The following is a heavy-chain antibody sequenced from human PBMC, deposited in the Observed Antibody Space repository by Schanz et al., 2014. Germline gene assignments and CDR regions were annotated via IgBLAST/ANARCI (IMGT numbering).Heavy chain of an antibody. CDR1: GFGFDDYA. J-gene: IGHJ3*02. Sequence: VQLVESGGGVVRPGGSLRLSCAASGFGFDDYAMSWVRQAPGKGLEWVAVLSSDESRKFYADSEKGRFTISRDNAKNSLYLQMNSLRAEDTAVYYCAGAVATIRADSFDIWGQGTMVAVS. CDR3: AGAVATIRADSFDI. V-gene: IGHV3-30-3*01. D-gene: IGHD5-12*01. CDR2: LSSDESRK.